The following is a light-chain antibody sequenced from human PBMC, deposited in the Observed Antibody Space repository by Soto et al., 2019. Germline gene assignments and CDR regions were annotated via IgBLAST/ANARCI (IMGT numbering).Light chain of an antibody. CDR2: GSS. V-gene: IGKV3-20*01. J-gene: IGKJ2*01. Sequence: EVVLTQSPGTLSLSPGERATLSCRASQSVSNNYFAWYQHKPGQAPRLLIFGSSDRATGIPDRFSGSGSGTDFPITISRLEPEDFAVYYWLPYGSSPPYNVGQGTKLEIK. CDR3: LPYGSSPPYN. CDR1: QSVSNNY.